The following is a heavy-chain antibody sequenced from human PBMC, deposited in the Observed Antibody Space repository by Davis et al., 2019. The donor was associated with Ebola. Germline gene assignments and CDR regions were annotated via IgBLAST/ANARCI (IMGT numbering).Heavy chain of an antibody. CDR1: GGSINNYF. V-gene: IGHV4-59*01. D-gene: IGHD4-17*01. J-gene: IGHJ6*02. Sequence: GSLRLSCIVSGGSINNYFWSWIRQPPGKGLEWIGNIHYLGNTNYNPSLKSRVTMSVDTSKNQFSLKLSSVTAADTAVYYCARGNYGDYIVLYYYNMDVWGQGTTVTVSS. CDR3: ARGNYGDYIVLYYYNMDV. CDR2: IHYLGNT.